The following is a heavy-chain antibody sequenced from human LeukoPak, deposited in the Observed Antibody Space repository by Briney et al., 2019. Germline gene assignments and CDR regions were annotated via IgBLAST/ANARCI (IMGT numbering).Heavy chain of an antibody. D-gene: IGHD5-24*01. Sequence: SETLSLTCAVHGGSFSVYYWSWIRQPPGKGLEWIGEINHSGSTNYNPSLKSRVTLSVDTSRNQFSLKLSSVTAADTAVYYCAREGRWLQFYYFDYWGQGTLVIVSS. CDR3: AREGRWLQFYYFDY. CDR1: GGSFSVYY. V-gene: IGHV4-34*01. J-gene: IGHJ4*02. CDR2: INHSGST.